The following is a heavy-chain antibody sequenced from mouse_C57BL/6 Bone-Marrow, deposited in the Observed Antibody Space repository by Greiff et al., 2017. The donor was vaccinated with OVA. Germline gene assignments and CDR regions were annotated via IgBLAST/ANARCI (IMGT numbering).Heavy chain of an antibody. J-gene: IGHJ2*01. CDR2: ISSGGDYI. V-gene: IGHV5-9-1*02. D-gene: IGHD4-1*01. CDR1: GFTFSSYA. Sequence: EVKLVESGEGLVKPGGSLKLSCAASGFTFSSYAMSWVRQTPEKRLEWVAYISSGGDYIYYADTVKGRFTISRDNARNTLYLQMSSMKSEDTAMYYCTSGTVYFDYWGQGTTLTVSS. CDR3: TSGTVYFDY.